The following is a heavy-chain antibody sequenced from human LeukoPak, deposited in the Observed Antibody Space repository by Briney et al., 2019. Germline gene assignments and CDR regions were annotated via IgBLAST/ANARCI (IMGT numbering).Heavy chain of an antibody. CDR1: GFTFSHFG. V-gene: IGHV3-30*02. CDR2: IRNDGSIK. CDR3: AKDTPRPYFDY. J-gene: IGHJ4*02. Sequence: GGSLRLSCAASGFTFSHFGMHWVRQAPGKGLEWVAFIRNDGSIKFFADSVKGQVAISRDNSKNTLYLQMNSLRVEDTALYYCAKDTPRPYFDYWGQGTLVTVSS.